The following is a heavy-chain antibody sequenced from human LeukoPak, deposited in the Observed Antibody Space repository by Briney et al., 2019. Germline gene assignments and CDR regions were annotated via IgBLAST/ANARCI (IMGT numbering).Heavy chain of an antibody. CDR1: GGSFSVYY. Sequence: PSETLSLTCALYGGSFSVYYWSWIRQPPGKGLECIGEINHSGSTNYNPSLKSRVTISVGTSKNQFSLKLRYVTAAETAVYYCARRGYDYVWGSYRFWGQGTLVTVSS. CDR2: INHSGST. J-gene: IGHJ4*02. CDR3: ARRGYDYVWGSYRF. D-gene: IGHD3-16*02. V-gene: IGHV4-34*01.